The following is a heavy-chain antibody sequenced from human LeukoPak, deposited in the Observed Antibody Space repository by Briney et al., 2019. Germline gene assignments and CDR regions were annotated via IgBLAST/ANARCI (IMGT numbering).Heavy chain of an antibody. CDR1: GYTFTSYY. CDR3: ATGRSIVVVTAILTEYFQH. CDR2: INPSGGST. J-gene: IGHJ1*01. Sequence: ASVKVSCKASGYTFTSYYMHWVRQAPGQGLEWMGIINPSGGSTSYAQKFQGRVTMTRDTSTSTVYMGLSSLRPEDTAVYYCATGRSIVVVTAILTEYFQHWGQGTLVTVSS. D-gene: IGHD2-21*02. V-gene: IGHV1-46*01.